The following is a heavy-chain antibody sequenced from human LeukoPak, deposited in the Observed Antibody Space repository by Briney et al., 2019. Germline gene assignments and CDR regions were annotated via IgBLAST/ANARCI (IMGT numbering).Heavy chain of an antibody. CDR2: ISYDGSNR. V-gene: IGHV3-30-3*01. CDR3: ASGLQCLGAAFDY. J-gene: IGHJ4*02. Sequence: GGSLRLSCAASGFTFSSYAMHRVRQAPGKGLEWVAVISYDGSNRYYADSVKGRFTISRDNSKNTLYLQMNSLRAEDTAVYYCASGLQCLGAAFDYWGQGTLVTVFS. D-gene: IGHD6-19*01. CDR1: GFTFSSYA.